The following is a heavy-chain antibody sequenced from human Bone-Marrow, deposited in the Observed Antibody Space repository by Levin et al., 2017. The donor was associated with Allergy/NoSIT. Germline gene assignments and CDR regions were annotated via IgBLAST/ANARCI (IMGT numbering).Heavy chain of an antibody. CDR1: GYTFTGYY. D-gene: IGHD6-13*01. J-gene: IGHJ4*02. CDR3: ARREGGIAEPFDY. V-gene: IGHV1-2*02. CDR2: INPNSGGT. Sequence: ASVKVSCKASGYTFTGYYMHWVRQAPGQGLEWMGWINPNSGGTNYAQKFQGRVTMTRDTSISTAYMELSRLRSDDTAVYYCARREGGIAEPFDYWGQGTLVTVSS.